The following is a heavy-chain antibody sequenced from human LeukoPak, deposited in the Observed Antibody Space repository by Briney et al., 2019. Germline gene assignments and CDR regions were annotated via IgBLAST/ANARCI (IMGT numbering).Heavy chain of an antibody. D-gene: IGHD2-2*01. CDR1: GGSFSGYY. CDR2: INHSGST. J-gene: IGHJ5*02. V-gene: IGHV4-34*01. Sequence: PSETLSLTCAVYGGSFSGYYWSWIRQPPGKGLEWIGEINHSGSTNYNPSLKSRVTISVDTSKNQFSLKLSSVTAADTAVYYCASLPTEHCSSTSCPWGQGTLVTVSS. CDR3: ASLPTEHCSSTSCP.